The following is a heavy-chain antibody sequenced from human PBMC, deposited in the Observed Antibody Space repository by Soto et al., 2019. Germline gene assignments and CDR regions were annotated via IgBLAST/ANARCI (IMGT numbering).Heavy chain of an antibody. V-gene: IGHV3-73*01. CDR1: GFTFSGST. CDR2: IRSKGDNNAT. Sequence: GGSLRLSCAASGFTFSGSTVHWVRQASGKGLDWVGRIRSKGDNNATAYAASVRGRFTISRDDSKNTAFLQMDSLKSEDTAVYYCTTRSIADDAFDIWGQGTLVTVSS. J-gene: IGHJ3*02. CDR3: TTRSIADDAFDI. D-gene: IGHD6-6*01.